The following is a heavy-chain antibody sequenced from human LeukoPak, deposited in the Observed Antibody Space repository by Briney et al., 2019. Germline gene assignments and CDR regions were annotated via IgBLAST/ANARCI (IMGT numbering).Heavy chain of an antibody. CDR1: GFTFSSYA. CDR3: ASWPVGWYGEDS. Sequence: GGSLRLSCAASGFTFSSYAMSWVRQAPGKGLEWVSVISGSGGRTSYADSVKGRFTVSRDNSKNTLYLQMNSLRAEDTAVYYCASWPVGWYGEDSWGQGTLVTVSS. CDR2: ISGSGGRT. J-gene: IGHJ4*02. V-gene: IGHV3-23*01. D-gene: IGHD6-19*01.